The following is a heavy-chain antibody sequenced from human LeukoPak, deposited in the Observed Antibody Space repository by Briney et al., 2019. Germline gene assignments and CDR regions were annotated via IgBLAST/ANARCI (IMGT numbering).Heavy chain of an antibody. CDR1: GFTFSSFS. J-gene: IGHJ3*02. Sequence: GGSLRLSCAASGFTFSSFSMNWVRQAPGKGLEWVSYISSSGSTIYYADSVKGRFTISRDNAKNSLYLQMNSLRAEDTAVYYCARDKGGSGMEWPRLDDAFDIWGQGTMVTVSS. D-gene: IGHD3-3*01. V-gene: IGHV3-48*04. CDR3: ARDKGGSGMEWPRLDDAFDI. CDR2: ISSSGSTI.